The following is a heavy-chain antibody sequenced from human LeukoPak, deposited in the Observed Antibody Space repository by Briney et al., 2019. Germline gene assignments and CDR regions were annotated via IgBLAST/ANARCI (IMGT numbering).Heavy chain of an antibody. D-gene: IGHD3-22*01. CDR2: IYYNGRT. CDR1: GGSINNYY. CDR3: ARYESSGLDH. J-gene: IGHJ4*02. V-gene: IGHV4-59*08. Sequence: SETLSLTCTVSGGSINNYYWSWVRQTPGMGLEWIGYIYYNGRTSQNPSLRGRITISVDTSKNQLSLNLNSVTAADTAVYYCARYESSGLDHWGQGTLVTVSS.